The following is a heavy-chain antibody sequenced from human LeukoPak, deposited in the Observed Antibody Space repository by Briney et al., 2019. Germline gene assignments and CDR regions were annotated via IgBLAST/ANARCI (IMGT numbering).Heavy chain of an antibody. CDR3: ARGQYSSGWGNNWFDP. D-gene: IGHD6-19*01. J-gene: IGHJ5*02. Sequence: GGSLRLSCAASGFTFSSYDMHWVRQATGKGLEWVSAIGTAGDTYYPGSVKGRFTISRENAKNSLYLQMNSLRAGDTAVYYCARGQYSSGWGNNWFDPWGQGTLVTVSS. CDR2: IGTAGDT. CDR1: GFTFSSYD. V-gene: IGHV3-13*01.